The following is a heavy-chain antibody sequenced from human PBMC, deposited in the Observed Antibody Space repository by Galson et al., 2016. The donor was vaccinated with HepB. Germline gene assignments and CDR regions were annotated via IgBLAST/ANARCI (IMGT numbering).Heavy chain of an antibody. D-gene: IGHD3-16*01. CDR3: ARGLSWFDP. V-gene: IGHV3-48*03. Sequence: SLRLSCAASGFTFSSYAMNWVRPAPGKGLEWVSYVSTSGSATTMFYADSVTGRFTNSRVNTKHSLYLQLNSLRAEDTAVYYCARGLSWFDPWGQGTLVTVSS. CDR1: GFTFSSYA. J-gene: IGHJ5*02. CDR2: VSTSGSATTM.